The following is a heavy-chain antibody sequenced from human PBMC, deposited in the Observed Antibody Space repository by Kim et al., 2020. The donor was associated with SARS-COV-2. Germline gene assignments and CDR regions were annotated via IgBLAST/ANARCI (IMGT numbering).Heavy chain of an antibody. CDR2: INGGNGNT. Sequence: ASVKVSCKASGYTFDTYALYWVRQAPGQRFEWMGWINGGNGNTRYSQNFQGRVTITRDTSATTAYMELSSLTSKDTAMYYCAREGSGSYNWLDPWGQGTLVTVSS. V-gene: IGHV1-3*01. CDR3: AREGSGSYNWLDP. J-gene: IGHJ5*02. CDR1: GYTFDTYA. D-gene: IGHD3-10*01.